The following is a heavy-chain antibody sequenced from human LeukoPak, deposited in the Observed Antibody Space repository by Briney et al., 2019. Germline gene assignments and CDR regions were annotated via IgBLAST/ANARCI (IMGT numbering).Heavy chain of an antibody. J-gene: IGHJ3*02. V-gene: IGHV3-21*01. CDR3: ARDLLAVGDAFDI. Sequence: GGSLRLSCAASGFTFSSYSMNWVRQAPGKGLEWVSSISSGSSYIYYADSVKGRFTISRDNAKNSVHLQMNSLRAEDTAVYYCARDLLAVGDAFDIWGQGTMVTVSS. CDR1: GFTFSSYS. D-gene: IGHD6-19*01. CDR2: ISSGSSYI.